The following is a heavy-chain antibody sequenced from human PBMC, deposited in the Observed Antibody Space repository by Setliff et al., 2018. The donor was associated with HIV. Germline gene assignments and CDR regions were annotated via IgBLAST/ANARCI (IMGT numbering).Heavy chain of an antibody. CDR1: GYSISSGYY. J-gene: IGHJ3*02. CDR2: IYHGGTT. V-gene: IGHV4-38-2*02. D-gene: IGHD3-10*01. CDR3: VRDPPLITYGPDHPFDI. Sequence: PSETLSPTCAVSGYSISSGYYWGWIRQPPGKGLEWIGSIYHGGTTYYNPSLRSRVTISEDTSKNQFSLTLTSVTAADTAVYYCVRDPPLITYGPDHPFDIWGQGTMVTVSS.